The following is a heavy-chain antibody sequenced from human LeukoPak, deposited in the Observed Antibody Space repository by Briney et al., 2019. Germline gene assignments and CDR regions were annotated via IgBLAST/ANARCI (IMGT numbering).Heavy chain of an antibody. Sequence: PGGSLRLSCAASGFTFSSYAMHWVRQAPGKGLEWVAVISYDGSNKYYADSVKGRFTISRDNSKNTLYLQMNSLRAEYTAAYYCARDRDYGMDVWGQGTTVTVSS. J-gene: IGHJ6*02. CDR1: GFTFSSYA. V-gene: IGHV3-30-3*01. CDR3: ARDRDYGMDV. CDR2: ISYDGSNK.